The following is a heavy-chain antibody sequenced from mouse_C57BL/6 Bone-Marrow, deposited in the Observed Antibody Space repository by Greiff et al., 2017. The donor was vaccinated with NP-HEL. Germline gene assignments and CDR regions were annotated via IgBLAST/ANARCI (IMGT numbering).Heavy chain of an antibody. V-gene: IGHV1-52*01. CDR1: GYTFTSYW. CDR2: IDPSDSET. J-gene: IGHJ2*01. CDR3: ARERLLITYFDY. Sequence: QVQLQQPGAELVRPGSSVKLSCKASGYTFTSYWMHWVKQRPIQGLEWIGNIDPSDSETHYNQKFKDKATLTVDKSSSTAYMQLSSLTSEDSAVYYCARERLLITYFDYWGQGTTLTVSS. D-gene: IGHD1-1*01.